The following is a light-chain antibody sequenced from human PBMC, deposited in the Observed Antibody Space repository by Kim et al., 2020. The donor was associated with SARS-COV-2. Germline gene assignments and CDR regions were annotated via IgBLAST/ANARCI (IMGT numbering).Light chain of an antibody. CDR2: QDS. J-gene: IGLJ1*01. CDR1: KLGDKY. Sequence: YELTQPPSVSVSPGQTASITCSGDKLGDKYACWYQQKPGQSPVLVIYQDSKRPSGIPERFSGSNSGNTATLTISGTQAMDEADHYCQAWDSSTRYVFGTGPKVT. V-gene: IGLV3-1*01. CDR3: QAWDSSTRYV.